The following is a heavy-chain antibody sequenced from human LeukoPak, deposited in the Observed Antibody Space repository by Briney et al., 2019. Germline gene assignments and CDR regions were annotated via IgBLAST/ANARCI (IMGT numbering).Heavy chain of an antibody. CDR3: ARNPAGIGDY. CDR2: ISSGSEII. J-gene: IGHJ4*02. D-gene: IGHD1-1*01. CDR1: GFTFSTYN. V-gene: IGHV3-48*02. Sequence: PGGSLRLSCVASGFTFSTYNMNWVRQALGKGLEWVSFISSGSEIIYYADSVKGRFTVSGDNDKKSLYLQMNSLRDVDTAVYYCARNPAGIGDYLGQGTLVTVSS.